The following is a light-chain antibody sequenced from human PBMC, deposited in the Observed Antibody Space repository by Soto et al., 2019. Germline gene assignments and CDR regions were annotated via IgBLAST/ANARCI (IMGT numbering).Light chain of an antibody. Sequence: SVLTQPPSVSGAPGQRVTISCTGNAANSGAGYAVHWYQQLPGTAPKLLIYSDNSRPSGVPDRFSGSRSGTSASLAITGLRAEDEADYYCQSYDISLSAYVFGSGTKVTVL. V-gene: IGLV1-40*01. CDR1: AANSGAGYA. J-gene: IGLJ1*01. CDR2: SDN. CDR3: QSYDISLSAYV.